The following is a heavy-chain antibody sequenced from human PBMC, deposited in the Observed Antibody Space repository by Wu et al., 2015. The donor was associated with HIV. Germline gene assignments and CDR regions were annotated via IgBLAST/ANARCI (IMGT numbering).Heavy chain of an antibody. CDR2: INPNSGGT. Sequence: QVQLVQSGAEVKKPGASVKVSCKASGYTFTDYYIHWVRQAPGQGLDWMGWINPNSGGTNYAQKFQGRVTMTRDTSISTAYLELSRLRSDDTAVYYCARDGRVDGSMIVVVISIDAFDIWGQGTMVTVSS. D-gene: IGHD3-22*01. J-gene: IGHJ3*02. V-gene: IGHV1-2*02. CDR1: GYTFTDYY. CDR3: ARDGRVDGSMIVVVISIDAFDI.